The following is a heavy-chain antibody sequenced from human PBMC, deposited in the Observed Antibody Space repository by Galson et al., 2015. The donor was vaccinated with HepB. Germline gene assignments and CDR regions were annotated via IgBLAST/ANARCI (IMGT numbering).Heavy chain of an antibody. CDR2: ISSSSSYI. V-gene: IGHV3-21*01. CDR3: ARDKAYGSGSYFQPYYYYYGMDV. CDR1: GFTFSSYS. J-gene: IGHJ6*02. D-gene: IGHD3-10*01. Sequence: SLRLSCAASGFTFSSYSMNWVRQAPGKGLEWVSSISSSSSYIYYADSVKGRFTISRDNAKNSLYLQMNSLRAEDTAVYYCARDKAYGSGSYFQPYYYYYGMDVWGQGTTVTVSS.